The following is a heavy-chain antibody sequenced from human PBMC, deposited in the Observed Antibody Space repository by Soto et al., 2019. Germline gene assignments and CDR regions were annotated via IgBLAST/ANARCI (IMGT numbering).Heavy chain of an antibody. D-gene: IGHD5-12*01. CDR1: GFTFSDYY. CDR3: ARDHHRYSGYDYVDY. V-gene: IGHV3-11*05. J-gene: IGHJ4*02. CDR2: ISSSSSYT. Sequence: QVQLVESGGGLVKPGGSLRLSCVASGFTFSDYYMSWIRQAPGKGLEWVSYISSSSSYTNYADSVKGRFTISRDNAKKSLYRQMSSLRAEDTAVYYCARDHHRYSGYDYVDYWGQGTLVTFSS.